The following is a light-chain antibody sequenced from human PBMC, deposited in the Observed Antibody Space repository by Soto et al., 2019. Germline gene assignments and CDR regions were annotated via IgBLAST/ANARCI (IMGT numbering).Light chain of an antibody. J-gene: IGKJ1*01. CDR3: QQYNNWPQT. Sequence: EIVMTQCPATLSVSPGERVTLSCRASQSVSSNLAWYQQKPGQAPRLLIYGASTRATGIPARFSGSGSGTEFTLTISSLQSEDFAVYYCQQYNNWPQTFGQGTKVEIK. CDR1: QSVSSN. V-gene: IGKV3-15*01. CDR2: GAS.